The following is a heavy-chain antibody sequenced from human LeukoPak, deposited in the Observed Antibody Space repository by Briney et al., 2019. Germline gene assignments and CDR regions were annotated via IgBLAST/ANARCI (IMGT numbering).Heavy chain of an antibody. CDR1: GGSFSGYY. CDR3: ARGRRGYYDSSGYYVLDY. CDR2: INHSGST. V-gene: IGHV4-34*01. D-gene: IGHD3-22*01. Sequence: SETLSLTCAVYGGSFSGYYWSWIRQPPGKGLEWIGEINHSGSTNYNLSLKSRVTISVDTSKNQFSLKLSSVTAADTAVYYCARGRRGYYDSSGYYVLDYWGQGTLVTVSS. J-gene: IGHJ4*02.